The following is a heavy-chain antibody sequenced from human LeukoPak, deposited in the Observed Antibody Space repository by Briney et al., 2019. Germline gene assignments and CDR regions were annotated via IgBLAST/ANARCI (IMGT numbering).Heavy chain of an antibody. J-gene: IGHJ3*02. Sequence: SETLSLTCAVYGGSFSGYYWSWIRQPPGKGLEWIGEINHSGSTNYNPSLKSRVTISVDTSKNQFSLKLTSVTAADTAVYFFSESPFTRMASITMIVGPRGAFDIWGQGTMVTVSS. CDR3: SESPFTRMASITMIVGPRGAFDI. CDR2: INHSGST. V-gene: IGHV4-34*03. CDR1: GGSFSGYY. D-gene: IGHD3-22*01.